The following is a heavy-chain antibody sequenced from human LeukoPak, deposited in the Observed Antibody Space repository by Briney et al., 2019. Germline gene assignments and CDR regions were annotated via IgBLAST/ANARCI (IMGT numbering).Heavy chain of an antibody. CDR2: INPSGGST. J-gene: IGHJ2*01. Sequence: ASVKVSCKASGYTFTSYYMHWVRQAPGQGLEWMGIINPSGGSTSYAQKFQGRVIMTRDMSTSTVYMELSSLRSEDTAVYYCAREGRDGYNFRYFDLWGRGTLVTVSS. CDR3: AREGRDGYNFRYFDL. D-gene: IGHD5-24*01. V-gene: IGHV1-46*01. CDR1: GYTFTSYY.